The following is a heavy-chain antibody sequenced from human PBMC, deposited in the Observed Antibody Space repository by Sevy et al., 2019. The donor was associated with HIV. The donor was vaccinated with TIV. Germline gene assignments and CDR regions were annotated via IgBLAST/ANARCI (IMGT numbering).Heavy chain of an antibody. CDR3: TTIDSYYDSSGQLYYFDY. CDR1: GVTFNSAW. D-gene: IGHD3-22*01. CDR2: FKSNTDGVTT. Sequence: KQRGSLRLSCAASGVTFNSAWMSWVRQAPGKGLEWVGRFKSNTDGVTTDYAAPVKGRFTISRDDSKNTLYLQMNSLKTEDTAVYYCTTIDSYYDSSGQLYYFDYWGQGTLVTVSS. V-gene: IGHV3-15*01. J-gene: IGHJ4*02.